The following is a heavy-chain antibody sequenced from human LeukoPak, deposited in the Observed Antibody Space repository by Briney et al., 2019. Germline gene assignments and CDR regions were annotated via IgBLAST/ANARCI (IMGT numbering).Heavy chain of an antibody. CDR2: INHSGST. CDR1: GGSFSGYY. D-gene: IGHD3-16*01. V-gene: IGHV4-34*01. CDR3: ARLRRGGSRDL. J-gene: IGHJ4*02. Sequence: SETLSLTCAVYGGSFSGYYWSWIRQPPGKGLEWIGEINHSGSTNYNPSLKSRVTISVDTSKNQFSLKLSSVTAADTAVYFCARLRRGGSRDLWGQGSLVSVSS.